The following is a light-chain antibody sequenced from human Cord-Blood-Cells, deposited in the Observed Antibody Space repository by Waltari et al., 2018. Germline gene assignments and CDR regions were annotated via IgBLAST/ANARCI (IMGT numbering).Light chain of an antibody. CDR1: SSPVGSSNF. CDR2: EGS. Sequence: QSALTQPAYASGYSGQSVTISCTGTSSPVGSSNFFSWYQQHPGKAPKLMIYEGSKRPSGVSNRFSGSKSGNTASLTISGLQAEDEADYYCCSYAGSSTVVFGGGTKLTVL. CDR3: CSYAGSSTVV. J-gene: IGLJ2*01. V-gene: IGLV2-23*01.